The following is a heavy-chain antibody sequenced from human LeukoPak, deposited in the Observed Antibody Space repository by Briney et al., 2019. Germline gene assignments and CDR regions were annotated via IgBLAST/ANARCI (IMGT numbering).Heavy chain of an antibody. CDR1: GITLSNYG. D-gene: IGHD3-22*01. J-gene: IGHJ4*02. CDR2: ISDTGGRT. V-gene: IGHV3-23*01. Sequence: GGSLRLSCAVSGITLSNYGMTWVRQAPGKGLEWVAGISDTGGRTNYADSVKGRFTISRDNPKNTLYLQMNSPRAEDTAVYFCAKRGVVIRVILVGFHKEAYYFDSWGQGALVTVSS. CDR3: AKRGVVIRVILVGFHKEAYYFDS.